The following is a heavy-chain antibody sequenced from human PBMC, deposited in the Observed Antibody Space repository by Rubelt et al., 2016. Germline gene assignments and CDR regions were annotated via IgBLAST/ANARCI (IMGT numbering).Heavy chain of an antibody. Sequence: EVHLVESGGGLVKPGGSLRLSCAASGFTFSSYDMHWVRQATGKGREVVSAIGTAGDTYYPGSVKGRFTISRDNAKNSLYLQMNSLRAGDTAVYYCARDIRGGFDYWGQGTLVTVSS. CDR1: GFTFSSYD. J-gene: IGHJ4*02. V-gene: IGHV3-13*01. D-gene: IGHD1-14*01. CDR3: ARDIRGGFDY. CDR2: IGTAGDT.